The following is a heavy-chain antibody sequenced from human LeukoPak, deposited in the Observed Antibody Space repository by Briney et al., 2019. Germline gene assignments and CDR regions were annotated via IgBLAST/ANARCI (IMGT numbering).Heavy chain of an antibody. CDR3: AKSPQPHCSSTSCAPDNYYYYMDV. CDR2: IRYDGSNK. CDR1: GFTFSSYG. Sequence: GGSLRLSCAASGFTFSSYGMHWVRQAPGKGLEWVAFIRYDGSNKYYADSVKGRFTISRDNSKNTLYLQMNSLRAEDTAVYYCAKSPQPHCSSTSCAPDNYYYYMDVWGKGTTVTVSS. J-gene: IGHJ6*03. V-gene: IGHV3-30*02. D-gene: IGHD2-2*01.